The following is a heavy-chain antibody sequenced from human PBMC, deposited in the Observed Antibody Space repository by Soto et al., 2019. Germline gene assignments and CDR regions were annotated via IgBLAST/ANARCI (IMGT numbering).Heavy chain of an antibody. J-gene: IGHJ4*02. CDR3: AKDRGLLVGATAHFDD. D-gene: IGHD1-26*01. Sequence: EVPLLESGRALVQPWLSLRLSCAASGFTFSSYAMSWVRQAPGKGLEWGSALSGSGGSTYYADSVKGRFTISRDNSKNSRYLQMNSLIAEDTAGYYCAKDRGLLVGATAHFDDGGQGTLVTVS. CDR1: GFTFSSYA. V-gene: IGHV3-23*01. CDR2: LSGSGGST.